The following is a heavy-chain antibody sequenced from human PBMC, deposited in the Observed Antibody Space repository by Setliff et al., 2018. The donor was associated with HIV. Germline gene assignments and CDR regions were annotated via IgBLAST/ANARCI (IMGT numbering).Heavy chain of an antibody. CDR3: ARGIAAVGVGGFDY. D-gene: IGHD6-13*01. CDR2: INAGNGNT. V-gene: IGHV1-3*01. Sequence: WASVKVSCKASGYSFSNHSMLWVRQAPGQRLEWMGWINAGNGNTKYSQKFQGRVTITRDTSANTGYMELSSLRSEDAAVYYCARGIAAVGVGGFDYWSQGTLVTVSS. J-gene: IGHJ4*02. CDR1: GYSFSNHS.